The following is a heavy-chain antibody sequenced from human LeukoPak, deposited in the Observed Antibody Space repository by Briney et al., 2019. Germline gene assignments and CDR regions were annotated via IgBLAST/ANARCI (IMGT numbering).Heavy chain of an antibody. J-gene: IGHJ5*02. CDR1: GGSFSGYY. CDR3: ARGGGIVVVPAAIWVFDP. V-gene: IGHV4-34*01. CDR2: INHSGST. D-gene: IGHD2-2*02. Sequence: SETLSLTCAVYGGSFSGYYWSWIRQPPGKGLEWIGEINHSGSTNYNTSLKSRVTISVDTSKNQFSLKLSSVTAADTAVYYCARGGGIVVVPAAIWVFDPWGQGTLVTVPS.